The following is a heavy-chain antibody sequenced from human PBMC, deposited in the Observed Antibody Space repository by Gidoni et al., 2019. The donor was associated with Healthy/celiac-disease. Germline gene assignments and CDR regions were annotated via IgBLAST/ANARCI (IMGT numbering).Heavy chain of an antibody. CDR2: ISSSSSYI. CDR3: ARVLIAAAGPVFGY. Sequence: EVQLVESGGGLVKPGGSLRLSCAASGFTFSSYSMNWVRQAPGKGLEWVSSISSSSSYIYYADSVKGRFTISRDNAKNSLYLQMNSLRAEDTAVYYCARVLIAAAGPVFGYWGQGTLVTVSS. V-gene: IGHV3-21*01. CDR1: GFTFSSYS. D-gene: IGHD6-13*01. J-gene: IGHJ4*02.